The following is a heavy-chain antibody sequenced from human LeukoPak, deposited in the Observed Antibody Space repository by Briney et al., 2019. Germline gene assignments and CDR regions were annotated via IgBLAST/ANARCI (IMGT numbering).Heavy chain of an antibody. CDR1: GASVTATNYY. J-gene: IGHJ1*01. V-gene: IGHV4-31*11. D-gene: IGHD3-22*01. CDR2: IHFSGTV. CDR3: SGGNDDSKIRY. Sequence: SQTLSLTCEVSGASVTATNYYWTWIRQRPGKGPEWIGHIHFSGTVYYSPSLQSRASISRDASKNHFSLRLSSLTAADTAVYFCSGGNDDSKIRYCGQGTLVAVSS.